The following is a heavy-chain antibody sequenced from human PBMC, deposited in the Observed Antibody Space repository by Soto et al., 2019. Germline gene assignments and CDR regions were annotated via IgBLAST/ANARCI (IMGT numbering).Heavy chain of an antibody. CDR3: ARAITGTTSGYNYYGMDV. V-gene: IGHV3-53*04. CDR2: IYSGGST. J-gene: IGHJ6*02. CDR1: GFTVSSNY. Sequence: EVQLVESGGGLVQPGGSLRLSCAASGFTVSSNYMSWVRQAPGKGLEWVLVIYSGGSTYYADSVKGRFTISRHNSKNTLYLQMNSLRAEDTAVYYCARAITGTTSGYNYYGMDVWGQGTTVTVSS. D-gene: IGHD1-20*01.